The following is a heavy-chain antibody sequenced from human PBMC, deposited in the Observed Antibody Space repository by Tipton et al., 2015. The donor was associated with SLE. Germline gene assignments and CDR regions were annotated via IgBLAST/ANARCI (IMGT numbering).Heavy chain of an antibody. CDR2: IYYSGST. Sequence: TLSLTCTVSGDSISSGGYYWSWIRQYPGKGLEWIGYIYYSGSTYYNPSLKSRVTISVDTSKNQFSLKLSSVTAADTAVYYCASDSTVTTRWYFDLWGRGTLATVSS. J-gene: IGHJ2*01. CDR3: ASDSTVTTRWYFDL. V-gene: IGHV4-31*03. CDR1: GDSISSGGYY. D-gene: IGHD4-11*01.